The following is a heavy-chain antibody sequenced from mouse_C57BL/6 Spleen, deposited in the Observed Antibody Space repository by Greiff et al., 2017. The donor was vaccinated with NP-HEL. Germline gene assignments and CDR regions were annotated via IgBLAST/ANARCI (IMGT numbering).Heavy chain of an antibody. J-gene: IGHJ2*01. Sequence: QVQLQQPGAELVMPGASVKLSCKASGYTFTSYWMHWVKPRPGQGLEWIGEIDPSDSYTNYNQKFKGKSTLTVDKSSSTAYIQLRSLTSEDSAVYYCARSGATPGYFDYWGQGTTLTVSS. CDR3: ARSGATPGYFDY. D-gene: IGHD1-1*01. V-gene: IGHV1-69*01. CDR2: IDPSDSYT. CDR1: GYTFTSYW.